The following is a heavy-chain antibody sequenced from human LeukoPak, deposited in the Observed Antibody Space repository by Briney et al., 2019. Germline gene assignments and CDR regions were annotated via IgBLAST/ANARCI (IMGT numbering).Heavy chain of an antibody. V-gene: IGHV3-23*01. CDR3: AKVGSYSPLYFFDY. CDR2: ISGSGGGT. Sequence: GGSLRLSCAASGFTFSYYTMNWVRQAPGKGLEWVSAISGSGGGTYYADSVKGRFTISRDNSENTLYLQMNSLRAEDTAVYYCAKVGSYSPLYFFDYWGQGTLVTVSS. CDR1: GFTFSYYT. D-gene: IGHD2-21*01. J-gene: IGHJ4*02.